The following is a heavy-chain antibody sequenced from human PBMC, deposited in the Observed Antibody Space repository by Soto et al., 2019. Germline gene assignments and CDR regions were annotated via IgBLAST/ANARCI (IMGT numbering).Heavy chain of an antibody. CDR1: GDSVSSNSAA. D-gene: IGHD1-1*01. J-gene: IGHJ6*03. V-gene: IGHV6-1*01. CDR2: TYYRSRWYN. Sequence: PSQTLSLTCATSGDSVSSNSAAWNWIRQSPSRGLEWLGRTYYRSRWYNDYAVSVKSRITVNPDTSKNQFSLHLNSVTPEDTAVYYCARGSWDDVSGHYYMDVWDKGTTVTVSS. CDR3: ARGSWDDVSGHYYMDV.